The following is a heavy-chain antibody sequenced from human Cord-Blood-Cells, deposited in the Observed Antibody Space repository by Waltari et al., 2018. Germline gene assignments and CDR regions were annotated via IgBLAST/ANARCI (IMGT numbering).Heavy chain of an antibody. D-gene: IGHD6-6*01. J-gene: IGHJ4*02. CDR2: IKQNGSEK. CDR3: ARDQVAAPFDY. CDR1: GFTFSSYR. Sequence: EVQLVESGGGLVQPGGSLRLSCSPSGFTFSSYRMSWVRQAPGKGLEWVSNIKQNGSEKYYVDSVKGRFTISRDNAKNSLYLQMNSLRAEDTAVYYCARDQVAAPFDYWGQGTLVTVSS. V-gene: IGHV3-7*01.